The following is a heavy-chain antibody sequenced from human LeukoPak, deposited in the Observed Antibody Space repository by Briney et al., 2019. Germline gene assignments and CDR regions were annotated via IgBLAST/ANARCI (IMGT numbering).Heavy chain of an antibody. Sequence: SETLSLTCNVSGGSISRYYWNWIRQPPGKGLEWIGYISYTGSTSYNPSLKSRVTISVDTSKMQFSLKLSPVTAADTAVYYCARRIAASGTAFDYWGQGTLVTVSS. D-gene: IGHD6-13*01. V-gene: IGHV4-59*01. J-gene: IGHJ4*01. CDR3: ARRIAASGTAFDY. CDR1: GGSISRYY. CDR2: ISYTGST.